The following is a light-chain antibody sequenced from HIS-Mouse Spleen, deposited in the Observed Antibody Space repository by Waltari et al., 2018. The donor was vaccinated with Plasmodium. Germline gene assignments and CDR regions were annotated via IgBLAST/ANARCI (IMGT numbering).Light chain of an antibody. CDR1: RSNLGNSY. CDR2: DNN. CDR3: GTWDSSLSAGVV. V-gene: IGLV1-51*01. J-gene: IGLJ2*01. Sequence: QSVLTPPPSVSAAPGQTVTIPCSGSRSNLGNSYLSWYQQLPGTAPKLLIYDNNKRPSGIPDRFSGSKSGTSATLGITGLQTGDEADYYCGTWDSSLSAGVVFGGGTKLTVL.